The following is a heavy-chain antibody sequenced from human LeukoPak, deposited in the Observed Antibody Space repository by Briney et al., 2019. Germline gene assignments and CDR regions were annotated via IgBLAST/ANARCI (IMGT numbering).Heavy chain of an antibody. CDR1: GGSFRSYD. J-gene: IGHJ2*01. V-gene: IGHV4-59*01. CDR3: ARATFSSSYFRFRYCDL. CDR2: IYDSGST. D-gene: IGHD6-6*01. Sequence: SETLSLTCTVSGGSFRSYDWRWIRQPPGKGLEWIGYIYDSGSTKYNPSLKSRVTISVDTSKNQFSLMLTSVTAADTAVYYCARATFSSSYFRFRYCDLWGRGILVTVS.